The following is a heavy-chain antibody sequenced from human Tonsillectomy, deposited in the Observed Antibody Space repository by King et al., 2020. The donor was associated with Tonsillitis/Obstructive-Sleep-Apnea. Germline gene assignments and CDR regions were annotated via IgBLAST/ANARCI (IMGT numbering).Heavy chain of an antibody. D-gene: IGHD2-2*01. Sequence: VQLVESGGGLVQPGGSLRLSCAASGFTFSSYEMNWVRQAPGKGLEWVSYISSSGSTIYYADSVKGRFTIARDNAKHSLYLPMNSLRAEDTAFYYCAREGCSSTSCYDYWGQGTLVTVSS. J-gene: IGHJ4*02. CDR3: AREGCSSTSCYDY. CDR1: GFTFSSYE. CDR2: ISSSGSTI. V-gene: IGHV3-48*03.